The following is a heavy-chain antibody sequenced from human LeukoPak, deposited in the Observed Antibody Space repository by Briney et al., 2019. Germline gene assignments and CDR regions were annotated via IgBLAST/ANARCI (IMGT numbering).Heavy chain of an antibody. CDR1: GFSLSTSGMC. J-gene: IGHJ4*02. Sequence: SGPALVKPTQTLTLTCTFSGFSLSTSGMCVSWIRQPPGKALEWLARIDWDDDKYYSTSLKTRLTISKDTSKNQVVLTMTNMDPVDTATYYCARSHTYYYDSSGSYFDYWGQGTLVTVSS. V-gene: IGHV2-70*11. D-gene: IGHD3-22*01. CDR3: ARSHTYYYDSSGSYFDY. CDR2: IDWDDDK.